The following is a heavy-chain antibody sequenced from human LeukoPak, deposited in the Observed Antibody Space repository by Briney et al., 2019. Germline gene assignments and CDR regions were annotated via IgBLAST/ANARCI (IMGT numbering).Heavy chain of an antibody. CDR3: AKDKWFGESVPDY. CDR1: GFTFSSYA. Sequence: GGSLRLSCAASGFTFSSYAMSWVRQAPGKGLEWVSAISGSGGSTYYAYSVKGRFTISRDNSKNTLYRQMNSLRVEDTAVYYCAKDKWFGESVPDYWGQGTLVTVSS. J-gene: IGHJ4*02. D-gene: IGHD3-10*01. CDR2: ISGSGGST. V-gene: IGHV3-23*01.